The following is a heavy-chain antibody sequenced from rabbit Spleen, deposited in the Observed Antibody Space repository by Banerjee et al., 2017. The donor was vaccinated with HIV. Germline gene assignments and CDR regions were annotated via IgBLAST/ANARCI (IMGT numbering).Heavy chain of an antibody. D-gene: IGHD4-1*01. CDR3: ARNANGGWDL. J-gene: IGHJ4*01. CDR1: GFSFNSGYD. V-gene: IGHV1S45*01. Sequence: QEQLKESGGGLVQPGESLTLTCTASGFSFNSGYDMCWVRQAPGKGLEWVACAYAGSSGSSYSATWAKGRFTISKTSSTTVTLQMTSLTPADTATYFCARNANGGWDLWGPGTLVTVS. CDR2: AYAGSSGSS.